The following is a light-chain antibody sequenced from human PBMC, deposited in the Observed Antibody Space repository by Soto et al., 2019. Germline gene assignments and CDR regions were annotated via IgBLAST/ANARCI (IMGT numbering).Light chain of an antibody. CDR2: GTS. CDR1: QSVSISY. Sequence: EIVLTQSPGTLSLSPGERATLSCRASQSVSISYLAWYQQKPGQAPRLLIYGTSSRATGIPDRFSGRGSATECTLTISRLEPEDFAVYYCQQYGRSPLTFGGGTKVHIK. CDR3: QQYGRSPLT. V-gene: IGKV3-20*01. J-gene: IGKJ4*01.